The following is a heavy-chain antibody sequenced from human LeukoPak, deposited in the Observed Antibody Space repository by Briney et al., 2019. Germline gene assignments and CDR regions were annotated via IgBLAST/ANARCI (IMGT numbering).Heavy chain of an antibody. J-gene: IGHJ5*02. Sequence: ASVKVSCKASGYTFTGYYMHWVRQAPGQGLEWMGWINPNSGGTNYAQKFQGRVTMTRDTSISTAYMELSGLRSDDTAVYYCARDLGYCSSTSCRNWFDPWGQGTLVTVSS. CDR1: GYTFTGYY. V-gene: IGHV1-2*02. D-gene: IGHD2-2*03. CDR3: ARDLGYCSSTSCRNWFDP. CDR2: INPNSGGT.